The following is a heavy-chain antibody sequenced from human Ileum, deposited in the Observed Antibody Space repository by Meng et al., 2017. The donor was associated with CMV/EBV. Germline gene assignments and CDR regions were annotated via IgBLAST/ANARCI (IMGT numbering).Heavy chain of an antibody. J-gene: IGHJ2*01. CDR3: AKGLFDTYWYFDL. CDR1: GCCFDNYF. D-gene: IGHD3-9*01. CDR2: MGGRGDKP. Sequence: CAASGCCFDNYFMSWGRQAPGKGLDWVAAMGGRGDKPWYADSVKGRFTISRDNSDNTLYIQIHNLRAEDTARYYCAKGLFDTYWYFDLWGRGTLVTVSS. V-gene: IGHV3-23*01.